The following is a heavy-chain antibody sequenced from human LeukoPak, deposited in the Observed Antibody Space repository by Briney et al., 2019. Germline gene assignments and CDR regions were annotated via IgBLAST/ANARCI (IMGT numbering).Heavy chain of an antibody. CDR2: TYYSGTT. J-gene: IGHJ4*02. CDR1: GGSISSGDYY. Sequence: NPSETLSLTCTVSGGSISSGDYYWSWIRQPPGKGLEWIGYTYYSGTTYYNPSLKSRITISIDTSKSQFSLKLSSVTAADTAVYYCARQKRNSSGWYGDYWGQGTLVTVSS. D-gene: IGHD6-19*01. CDR3: ARQKRNSSGWYGDY. V-gene: IGHV4-30-4*08.